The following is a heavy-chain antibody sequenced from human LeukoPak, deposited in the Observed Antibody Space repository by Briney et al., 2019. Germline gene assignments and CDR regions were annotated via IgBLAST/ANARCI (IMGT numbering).Heavy chain of an antibody. CDR1: GGSISSGDYY. CDR2: MYYSGST. J-gene: IGHJ5*02. Sequence: SETLSLTCTVSGGSISSGDYYWSWIRQPPGKGLKWIAYMYYSGSTYYNPSLKSRVTMSADTSKNQLSLKLSSVTAADTAMYYCARPYYYDSRIDPWGQGILVTVSS. D-gene: IGHD3-22*01. V-gene: IGHV4-30-4*01. CDR3: ARPYYYDSRIDP.